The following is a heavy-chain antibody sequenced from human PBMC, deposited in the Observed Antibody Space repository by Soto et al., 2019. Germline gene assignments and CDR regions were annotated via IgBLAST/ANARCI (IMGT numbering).Heavy chain of an antibody. J-gene: IGHJ4*02. CDR1: GFTFSSYG. CDR3: AKDDYGGNSALNFDY. D-gene: IGHD4-17*01. Sequence: PGGSLRLSCAASGFTFSSYGMHWVRQAPGKGLEWVAVISYDGSNKYYADSVKGRFTISRDNSKNTLYLQMNSLRAEDTAVYYCAKDDYGGNSALNFDYWGQGTLVTVSS. V-gene: IGHV3-30*18. CDR2: ISYDGSNK.